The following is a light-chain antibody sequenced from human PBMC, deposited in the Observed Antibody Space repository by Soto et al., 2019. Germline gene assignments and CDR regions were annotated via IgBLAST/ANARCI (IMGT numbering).Light chain of an antibody. J-gene: IGKJ1*01. Sequence: DIQMTQSPSTLSASVGDRVTITCRASQSISSWLAWYQQKPGKAPKLLIYKASSLETGVPSRFSGSGSGTEFTLTISSLQPDDFATYYCQLYNSYSWTFGQRTKVEIK. CDR3: QLYNSYSWT. CDR1: QSISSW. CDR2: KAS. V-gene: IGKV1-5*03.